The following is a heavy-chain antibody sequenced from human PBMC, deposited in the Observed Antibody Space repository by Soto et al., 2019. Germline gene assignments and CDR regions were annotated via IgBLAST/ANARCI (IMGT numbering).Heavy chain of an antibody. CDR3: ARHWGAAARPGYYYYMDV. Sequence: PSETLSLTCTVSGGSISSSSYYWGWIRQPPGKGLEWIGSTDYSGNTYYTPSLTSRVTISVDTSKNQFSLKLSSVTAADTAVYYCARHWGAAARPGYYYYMDVWGKGTTVTVSS. D-gene: IGHD6-6*01. CDR1: GGSISSSSYY. CDR2: TDYSGNT. V-gene: IGHV4-39*01. J-gene: IGHJ6*03.